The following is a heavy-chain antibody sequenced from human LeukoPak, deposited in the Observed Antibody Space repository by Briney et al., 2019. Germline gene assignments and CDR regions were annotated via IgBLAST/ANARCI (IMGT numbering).Heavy chain of an antibody. D-gene: IGHD3-10*01. CDR3: ARHLGYYYGSGSLGYFDY. V-gene: IGHV1-2*02. J-gene: IGHJ4*02. Sequence: ASVKVSCKASGYTFTGYYMHWVRQAPGQGLEWMGWINPNSGGTNYAQKFQGRVTMTRDTSISTAYLQWSSLKASDTAMYYCARHLGYYYGSGSLGYFDYWGQGTLVTVSS. CDR2: INPNSGGT. CDR1: GYTFTGYY.